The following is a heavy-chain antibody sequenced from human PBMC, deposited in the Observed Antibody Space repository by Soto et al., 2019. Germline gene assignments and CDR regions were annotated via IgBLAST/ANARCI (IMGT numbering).Heavy chain of an antibody. CDR3: ARGGIVGAVDAFDI. D-gene: IGHD1-26*01. CDR2: ISYDGSNK. Sequence: QVQLVESGGGVVQPGRSLRLSCAASGFTFSSYAMHWVRQAPGKGLGWVAVISYDGSNKYYADSVKGRFTITRDNSKNTLYLQMNSLRAEDTAVYYCARGGIVGAVDAFDIWGQGTMVTVSS. V-gene: IGHV3-30-3*01. J-gene: IGHJ3*02. CDR1: GFTFSSYA.